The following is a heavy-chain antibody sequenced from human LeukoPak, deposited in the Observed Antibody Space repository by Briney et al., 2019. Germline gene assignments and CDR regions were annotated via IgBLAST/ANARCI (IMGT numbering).Heavy chain of an antibody. V-gene: IGHV3-23*01. CDR2: ISGSGGST. CDR3: AREDYGDYVGDYYYYYYMDV. D-gene: IGHD4-17*01. J-gene: IGHJ6*03. CDR1: GITLSNYG. Sequence: GGSLRLSCAVSGITLSNYGMSWVRLAPGKGLEWVAGISGSGGSTSYADSVKGRFTISRDNAKNSLYLQMNSLRAEDTAVYYCAREDYGDYVGDYYYYYYMDVWGKGTTVTVSS.